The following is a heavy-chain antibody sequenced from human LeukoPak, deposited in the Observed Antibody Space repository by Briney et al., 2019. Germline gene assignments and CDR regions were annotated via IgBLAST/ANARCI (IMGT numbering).Heavy chain of an antibody. J-gene: IGHJ6*03. Sequence: ASVKVSCKASGYTLTGYYMHWVRQAPGQGLEWMGWINPNSGGTNYAQKFQGRVTMTRDTSISTAYMELSRLRSDDTAVYYCARGKQLWLELGHDYMDVWGKGTTVTVSS. V-gene: IGHV1-2*02. CDR2: INPNSGGT. CDR1: GYTLTGYY. D-gene: IGHD5-18*01. CDR3: ARGKQLWLELGHDYMDV.